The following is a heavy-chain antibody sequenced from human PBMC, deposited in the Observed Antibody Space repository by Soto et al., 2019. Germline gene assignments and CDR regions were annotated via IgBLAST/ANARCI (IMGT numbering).Heavy chain of an antibody. CDR3: ARSPSWLAYINPTDFDY. D-gene: IGHD3-9*01. CDR2: ISAYNGNT. CDR1: GYTFTSHG. V-gene: IGHV1-18*01. Sequence: GASVKVSCKASGYTFTSHGISWVRQAPGQGLEWMGWISAYNGNTNYAQKLQGRVTMTTDTSTSTAYMELRSLRSDDTAVYYCARSPSWLAYINPTDFDYWGQGTLVTVSS. J-gene: IGHJ4*02.